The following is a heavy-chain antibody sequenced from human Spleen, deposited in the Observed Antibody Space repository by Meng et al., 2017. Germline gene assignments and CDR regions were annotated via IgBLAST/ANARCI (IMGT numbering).Heavy chain of an antibody. V-gene: IGHV1-69*14. CDR2: IIPIFGTA. CDR1: GGGSSDYA. D-gene: IGHD3-10*01. CDR3: ARSPLRGVQGSTYYFDY. J-gene: IGHJ4*02. Sequence: QVRLVQAGAELKKTGSSVKVSCKASGGGSSDYAICWVRQAPGQGLEWMGGIIPIFGTANYAQKFQGRVTITADKSTSTAYMELSSLRSEDTAVYYCARSPLRGVQGSTYYFDYWGQGTLVTVSS.